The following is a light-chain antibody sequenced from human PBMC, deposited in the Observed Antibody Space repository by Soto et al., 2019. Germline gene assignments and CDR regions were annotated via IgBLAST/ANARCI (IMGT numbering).Light chain of an antibody. CDR3: LQYNVYPLS. CDR1: QNINRW. CDR2: KAS. Sequence: DIQMTQSPSTLSASVGDRVTITCRARQNINRWLAWYQQRPGKAPNLLIHKASTLEVGVPSRFSGSASGTEFTLTISSLQPDDFAVYFCLQYNVYPLSFGGGTKVVIK. J-gene: IGKJ4*01. V-gene: IGKV1-5*03.